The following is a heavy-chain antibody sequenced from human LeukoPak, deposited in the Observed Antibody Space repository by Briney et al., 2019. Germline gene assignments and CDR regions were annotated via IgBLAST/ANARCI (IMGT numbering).Heavy chain of an antibody. CDR3: ANQVIAAAGTFDY. J-gene: IGHJ4*02. CDR1: GFTFSSYA. V-gene: IGHV3-23*01. CDR2: ISGSGGST. Sequence: GGSLRLSCAASGFTFSSYAMSWVRQALGKGLEWVSAISGSGGSTYYADSVKGRFTISRDNSKNTLYLQMNSLRAEDTAVYYCANQVIAAAGTFDYWGQGTLVTVSS. D-gene: IGHD6-13*01.